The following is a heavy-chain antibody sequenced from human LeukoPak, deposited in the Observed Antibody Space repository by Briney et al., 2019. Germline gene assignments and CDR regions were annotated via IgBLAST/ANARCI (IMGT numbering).Heavy chain of an antibody. Sequence: PGGSLRLSCAASGFTFSSYAMHWVRQAPGEGLEGVADISYDGSNKYYADSVKDRFTISRDNSKNTLYLKMNSLRAEDTAVYYCARPRDSSGSDAFDIWGQGTMVTVSS. D-gene: IGHD3-22*01. J-gene: IGHJ3*02. CDR2: ISYDGSNK. CDR1: GFTFSSYA. V-gene: IGHV3-30*04. CDR3: ARPRDSSGSDAFDI.